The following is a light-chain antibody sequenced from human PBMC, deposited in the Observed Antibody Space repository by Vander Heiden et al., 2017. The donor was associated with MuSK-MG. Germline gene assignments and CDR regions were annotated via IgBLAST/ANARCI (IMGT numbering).Light chain of an antibody. J-gene: IGKJ4*01. V-gene: IGKV1-39*01. CDR2: GTT. Sequence: DIQMTQSPSSLSASVGDRVTITCRTSQSISNYLNWYQQKPGKAPKLLIYGTTSLQSGVPSRFSGGGSGTDFTLTISSLQPEDSATYYCQQSYSTLLTFGGGTKLEIK. CDR1: QSISNY. CDR3: QQSYSTLLT.